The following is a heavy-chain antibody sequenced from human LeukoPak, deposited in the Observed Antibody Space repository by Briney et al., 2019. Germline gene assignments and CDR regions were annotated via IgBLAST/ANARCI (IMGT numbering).Heavy chain of an antibody. Sequence: ASVKVSCKASGYTFTNYDINWVRQATGQGLEWMGWMNPNSGNTGYAQKSQGRVTMTRNTSISTAYMELSSLRSEDTAVYYCARGLTMVRGVIDSGDYWGQGTLVTVSS. D-gene: IGHD3-10*01. V-gene: IGHV1-8*01. J-gene: IGHJ4*02. CDR2: MNPNSGNT. CDR3: ARGLTMVRGVIDSGDY. CDR1: GYTFTNYD.